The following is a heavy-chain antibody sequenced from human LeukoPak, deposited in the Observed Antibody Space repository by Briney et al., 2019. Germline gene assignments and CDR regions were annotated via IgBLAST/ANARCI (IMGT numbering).Heavy chain of an antibody. Sequence: GGSLRLSCAASGFTFSSYWMSWVRQAPGKGLEWVANIKQDGSEKYYVDSVKGRFTISRDNAKNSLYLQMNSLRDEDTAVYYCSRLRGYSYGYADYWGQGTLVTVSS. CDR3: SRLRGYSYGYADY. V-gene: IGHV3-7*01. CDR1: GFTFSSYW. CDR2: IKQDGSEK. J-gene: IGHJ4*02. D-gene: IGHD5-18*01.